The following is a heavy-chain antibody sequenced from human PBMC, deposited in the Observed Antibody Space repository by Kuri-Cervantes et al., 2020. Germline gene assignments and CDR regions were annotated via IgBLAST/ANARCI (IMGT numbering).Heavy chain of an antibody. CDR2: ISAYNGNT. Sequence: ATLKVSCKASGYTFTSYGISWVRQAPGQGLEWMGWISAYNGNTNYAQKLQGRVTMTTDTSTSTAYMELSSLRSEDTAVYYCASGRAVTDYFDYWGQGTLVTVSS. D-gene: IGHD4-17*01. V-gene: IGHV1-18*01. J-gene: IGHJ4*02. CDR3: ASGRAVTDYFDY. CDR1: GYTFTSYG.